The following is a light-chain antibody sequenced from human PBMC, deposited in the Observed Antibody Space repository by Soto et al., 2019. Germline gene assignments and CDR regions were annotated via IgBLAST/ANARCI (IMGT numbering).Light chain of an antibody. V-gene: IGLV2-11*01. CDR3: CSFAGSYTFWV. CDR1: SSDVGDYNY. CDR2: DVS. Sequence: QSVLTQPRSVSGSPEQSVTISCTGTSSDVGDYNYVSWYQQYPGKAPKLVIYDVSKRPSGVPDRFSGSKSGNTASLTISGLQAEDEADYYCCSFAGSYTFWVFGGGTKVTVL. J-gene: IGLJ3*02.